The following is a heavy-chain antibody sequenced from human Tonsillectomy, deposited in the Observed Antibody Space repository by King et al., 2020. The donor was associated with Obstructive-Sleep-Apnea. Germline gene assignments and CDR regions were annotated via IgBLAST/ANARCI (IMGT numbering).Heavy chain of an antibody. J-gene: IGHJ2*01. CDR3: ARLVDDDGDYVNWYFDL. CDR1: GFTFRTQS. Sequence: QLVQSGGGLVQPGGSLRLSCVASGFTFRTQSMTWVRQAPGKGLEWVSYISRDSSTIYYADSVKGRFTISRDNAKNSLYLQMSSLRAADTAVYYCARLVDDDGDYVNWYFDLWGRGTLVTVSS. V-gene: IGHV3-48*01. CDR2: ISRDSSTI. D-gene: IGHD4-17*01.